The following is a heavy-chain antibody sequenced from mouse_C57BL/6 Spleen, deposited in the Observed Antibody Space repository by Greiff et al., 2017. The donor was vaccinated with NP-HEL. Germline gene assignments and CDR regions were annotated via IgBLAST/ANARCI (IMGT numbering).Heavy chain of an antibody. CDR3: TRGGNYPFAY. Sequence: QVQLQQSGAELVRPGASVTLSCKASGYTFTDYEMHWVKQTPVHGLAWIGAIDPETGGTAYNQKFKGKAILTADKSSSTAYMELRSLTSEDSAVYYCTRGGNYPFAYWGQGTLVTVSA. D-gene: IGHD2-1*01. CDR2: IDPETGGT. CDR1: GYTFTDYE. J-gene: IGHJ3*01. V-gene: IGHV1-15*01.